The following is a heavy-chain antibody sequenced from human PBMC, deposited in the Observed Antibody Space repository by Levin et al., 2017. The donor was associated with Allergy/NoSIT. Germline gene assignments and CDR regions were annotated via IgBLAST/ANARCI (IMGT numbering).Heavy chain of an antibody. CDR1: GYTFTSYG. Sequence: PPASVKVSCKASGYTFTSYGINWVRQAPGRGLEWMGWISPYNGNTNYAEKFQGRVTMTADTSTSTVYMDLRSLRSDETAIYYCARDYKYSSSSGFGYWGQGTLVTVSS. V-gene: IGHV1-18*01. CDR3: ARDYKYSSSSGFGY. D-gene: IGHD6-6*01. CDR2: ISPYNGNT. J-gene: IGHJ4*02.